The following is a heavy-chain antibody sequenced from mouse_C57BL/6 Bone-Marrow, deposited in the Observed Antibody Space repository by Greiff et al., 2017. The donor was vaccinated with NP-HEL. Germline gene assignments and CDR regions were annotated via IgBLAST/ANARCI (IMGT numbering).Heavy chain of an antibody. V-gene: IGHV1-72*01. Sequence: QVQLQQPGAELVKPGASVKLSCKASGYTFTSYWMHWVKQRPGRGLEWIGRIDPKSGGTKYNEKFKSKATLTVDKPSSTAYMQLSSLTSEDSAVYYCARWMVTSYFDYWGQGTTLTVSS. D-gene: IGHD2-3*01. CDR1: GYTFTSYW. CDR3: ARWMVTSYFDY. J-gene: IGHJ2*01. CDR2: IDPKSGGT.